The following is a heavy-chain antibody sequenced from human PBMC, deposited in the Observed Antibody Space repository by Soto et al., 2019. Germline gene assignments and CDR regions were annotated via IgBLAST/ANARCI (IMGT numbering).Heavy chain of an antibody. Sequence: SETLSLTCTVSGGSISSGDYYWSWIRQHPGGGLEWIGYIYHTGTTYYNPSLKSRIAISVDTSKNQFSLKLSSVTAADTAVYYCAREKLSSTWYPDYWGQGTLVTVSS. D-gene: IGHD6-13*01. CDR1: GGSISSGDYY. CDR3: AREKLSSTWYPDY. CDR2: IYHTGTT. V-gene: IGHV4-31*03. J-gene: IGHJ4*02.